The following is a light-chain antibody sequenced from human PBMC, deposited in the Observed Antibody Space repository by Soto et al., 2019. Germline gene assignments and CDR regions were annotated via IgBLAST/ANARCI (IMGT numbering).Light chain of an antibody. Sequence: EFVLTQSPGTLPLSPGERATLSCRASQTVRNNYLAWYQQKPVHAPRLLIYDASIRATGIPARCSGSGSGTDFTLTISSLEPEDLAVYYCQQRSNWPRTFGQGTKVDIK. CDR3: QQRSNWPRT. J-gene: IGKJ1*01. CDR2: DAS. CDR1: QTVRNNY. V-gene: IGKV3-11*01.